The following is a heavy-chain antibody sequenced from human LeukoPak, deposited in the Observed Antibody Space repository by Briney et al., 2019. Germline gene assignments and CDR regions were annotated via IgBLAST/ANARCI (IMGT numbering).Heavy chain of an antibody. Sequence: GGSLRLSCAASGFTFDVYGMSWVRQAPGKGLEWVSGINWNGGSTGYADSVKGRFTISRDNAKNSLYLQMNSLRAEDTALYYCARVRITIFGVVFYYMDVWGKGTTVTVSS. D-gene: IGHD3-3*01. CDR2: INWNGGST. J-gene: IGHJ6*03. V-gene: IGHV3-20*04. CDR1: GFTFDVYG. CDR3: ARVRITIFGVVFYYMDV.